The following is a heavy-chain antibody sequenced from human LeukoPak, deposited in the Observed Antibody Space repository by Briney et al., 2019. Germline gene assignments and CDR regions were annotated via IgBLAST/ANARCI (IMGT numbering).Heavy chain of an antibody. Sequence: GGSLRLSCAASGFTSDDHAMHWVRQAPGKGLEWVSLISGDTYYVDSVKGRFTISRDNSKNSLYLQMNSLRTDDTALYYCASQTKYYYGSGSYWGAFDIWGQGTMVTVSS. V-gene: IGHV3-43*02. CDR2: ISGDT. J-gene: IGHJ3*02. CDR3: ASQTKYYYGSGSYWGAFDI. D-gene: IGHD3-10*01. CDR1: GFTSDDHA.